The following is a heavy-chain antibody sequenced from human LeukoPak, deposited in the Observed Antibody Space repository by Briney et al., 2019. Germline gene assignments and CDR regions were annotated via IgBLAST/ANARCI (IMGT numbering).Heavy chain of an antibody. CDR1: GGSISSSNW. CDR2: IYHSGST. Sequence: SETLSLTCAVSGGSISSSNWWSWVRQPPGKGLEWIGEIYHSGSTYYNPSLKSRVTISVDTSKNQFSLKLSSVTAADTAVYYCARGGLLWFGEGDIWGQGTMVTVSS. CDR3: ARGGLLWFGEGDI. D-gene: IGHD3-10*01. V-gene: IGHV4-4*02. J-gene: IGHJ3*02.